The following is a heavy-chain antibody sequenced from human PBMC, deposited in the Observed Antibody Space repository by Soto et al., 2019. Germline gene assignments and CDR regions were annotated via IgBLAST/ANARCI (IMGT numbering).Heavy chain of an antibody. CDR3: AGDPDSHYNDSHASSYP. J-gene: IGHJ5*02. CDR1: GGTFSTYT. CDR2: IIPIIGII. Sequence: QDQLVQSGAEVKKPGSSVKVSCKASGGTFSTYTITWVRQAAGQGLEWMGRIIPIIGIINYAQKFQGRVTISADKFTGTAYMELTGLRSDDTAVYYCAGDPDSHYNDSHASSYPWGQGTLVTVSS. V-gene: IGHV1-69*08. D-gene: IGHD4-4*01.